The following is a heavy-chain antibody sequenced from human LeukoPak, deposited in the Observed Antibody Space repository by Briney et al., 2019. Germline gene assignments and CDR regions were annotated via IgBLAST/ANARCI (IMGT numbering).Heavy chain of an antibody. D-gene: IGHD6-13*01. CDR3: AKGSIEQQPTLGFDY. V-gene: IGHV3-23*01. J-gene: IGHJ4*02. CDR2: ISGSGDST. Sequence: GGSLRLSCVASGFTFSIFAMSWVRQAPGKGLEWVSTISGSGDSTYSADSVEGRFTISRDNSKNTLYLQMNSLRAEDTAVYYCAKGSIEQQPTLGFDYWGQGTLVTVSS. CDR1: GFTFSIFA.